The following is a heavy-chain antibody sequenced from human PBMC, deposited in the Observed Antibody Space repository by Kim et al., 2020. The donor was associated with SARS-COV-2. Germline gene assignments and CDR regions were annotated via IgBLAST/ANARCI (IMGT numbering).Heavy chain of an antibody. CDR2: ET. CDR3: ATVGYVDYEN. J-gene: IGHJ4*02. D-gene: IGHD4-17*01. Sequence: ETIYAQKFQGRVTMTEDTSTDTAYMELSSLRSEDTAVYYCATVGYVDYENWGQGTLVTVSS. V-gene: IGHV1-24*01.